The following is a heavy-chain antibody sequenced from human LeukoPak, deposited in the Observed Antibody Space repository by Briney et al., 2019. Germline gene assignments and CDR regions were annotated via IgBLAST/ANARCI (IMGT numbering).Heavy chain of an antibody. Sequence: GESLKISCQGSGYSLPRQCNRLGRQMPGKGLEGMGIIHPGDSDTKHRPSFQGQVTFSADTSSTTAYLQWGSLKASNTAIYYGARRYYENSGASSHSFGRWGQGTMVTVSS. D-gene: IGHD3-22*01. CDR2: IHPGDSDT. V-gene: IGHV5-51*01. CDR1: GYSLPRQC. J-gene: IGHJ3*01. CDR3: ARRYYENSGASSHSFGR.